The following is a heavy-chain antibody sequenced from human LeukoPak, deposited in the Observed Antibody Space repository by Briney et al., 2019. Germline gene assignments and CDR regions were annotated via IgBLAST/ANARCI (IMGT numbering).Heavy chain of an antibody. CDR1: GFTFSDYY. Sequence: KPGGSLRLSCAASGFTFSDYYMSWIRQAPGKGLEWIGESNHSGSTKYNPSLKSRVTISVDTSKNQFSLKLSSVTAADTAVYYCASHYYYDSSGLTWGQGTLVTVSS. D-gene: IGHD3-22*01. V-gene: IGHV4-34*01. CDR3: ASHYYYDSSGLT. CDR2: SNHSGST. J-gene: IGHJ4*02.